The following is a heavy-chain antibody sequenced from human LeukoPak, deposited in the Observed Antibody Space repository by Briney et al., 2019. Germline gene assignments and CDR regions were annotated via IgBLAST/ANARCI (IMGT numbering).Heavy chain of an antibody. CDR2: IYYSGST. CDR3: ASGYDILTGNFDY. Sequence: SETLSLTCTVSGGSISSSSYYWGWIRQPPGKGLEWIGSIYYSGSTYYNPSLKSRVTISVDTSKNQFSLKLSSVTAADTAVYYCASGYDILTGNFDYWGQGTLVTVSS. V-gene: IGHV4-39*07. D-gene: IGHD3-9*01. CDR1: GGSISSSSYY. J-gene: IGHJ4*02.